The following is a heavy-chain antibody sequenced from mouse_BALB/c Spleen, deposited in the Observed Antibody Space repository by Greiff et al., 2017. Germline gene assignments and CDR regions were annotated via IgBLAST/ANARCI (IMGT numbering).Heavy chain of an antibody. CDR1: GFTFSSYG. Sequence: EVKLVESGGGLVQPGGSLKLSCAASGFTFSSYGMSWVRQTPDKRLELVATINSNGGSTYYPDSVKGRFTISRDNAKNTLYLQMSSLKSEDTAMYYCARVNYYAMDYWGQGTSVTVSS. CDR2: INSNGGST. V-gene: IGHV5-6-3*01. J-gene: IGHJ4*01. CDR3: ARVNYYAMDY.